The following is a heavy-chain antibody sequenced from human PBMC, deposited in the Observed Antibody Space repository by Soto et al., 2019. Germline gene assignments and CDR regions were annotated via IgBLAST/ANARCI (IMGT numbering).Heavy chain of an antibody. V-gene: IGHV3-33*01. J-gene: IGHJ4*02. CDR2: IWYDGSNK. D-gene: IGHD3-10*01. CDR1: GFTFSSYG. CDR3: ARGPPNYYGSGSYYRNPFDY. Sequence: GGSLRLSCAASGFTFSSYGMHWVRQAPGKGLEWVAVIWYDGSNKYYADSVKGRFTISRDNSKNTLYLQMNSLRAEDTAVYYCARGPPNYYGSGSYYRNPFDYWGQGTLVTVSS.